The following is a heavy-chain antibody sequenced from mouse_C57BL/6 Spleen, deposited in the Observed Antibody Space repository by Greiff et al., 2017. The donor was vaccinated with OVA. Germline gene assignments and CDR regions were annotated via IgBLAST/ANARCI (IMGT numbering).Heavy chain of an antibody. V-gene: IGHV2-4*01. D-gene: IGHD1-1*01. Sequence: QVQLQQSGPGLVQPSQSLSITCTVSGFSLTSYGVHWVRQPPGKGLEWLGVIWSGGSTAYHAAFISRLSISKDNSKSEVFFKMNSLQADDTAIYYCAKEGEYYGRAWFAYWGQGTLVTVSA. CDR1: GFSLTSYG. CDR3: AKEGEYYGRAWFAY. CDR2: IWSGGST. J-gene: IGHJ3*01.